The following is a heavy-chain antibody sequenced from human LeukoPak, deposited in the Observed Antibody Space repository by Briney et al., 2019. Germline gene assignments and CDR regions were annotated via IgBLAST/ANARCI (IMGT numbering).Heavy chain of an antibody. Sequence: SETLSLTCTVSGGSISSYYWSWIRQPPGKGLEWIGYIYYSGSTNYNPSLESRVTISVDTSKNQLSLKLSSVTAADTAVYYCARQDHYDFWSGSINWFDPWGQGTLVTVSS. CDR3: ARQDHYDFWSGSINWFDP. CDR1: GGSISSYY. CDR2: IYYSGST. V-gene: IGHV4-59*08. D-gene: IGHD3-3*01. J-gene: IGHJ5*02.